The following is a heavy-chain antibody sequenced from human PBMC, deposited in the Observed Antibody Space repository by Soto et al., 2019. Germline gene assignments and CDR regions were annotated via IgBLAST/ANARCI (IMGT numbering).Heavy chain of an antibody. V-gene: IGHV3-21*01. CDR2: ISSSSSYI. J-gene: IGHJ6*02. CDR3: ARYDSRGDYGPYYYYGMDV. D-gene: IGHD3-22*01. CDR1: GFTFSTYS. Sequence: EVQLVESGGGLVKPGGSLRLSCAASGFTFSTYSMNWVRQAPGKGLEWVSSISSSSSYIYYADSVKGRFTISRDNAKNSQYLPMNSLRAEDTAVYYCARYDSRGDYGPYYYYGMDVWGQGTTVAVSS.